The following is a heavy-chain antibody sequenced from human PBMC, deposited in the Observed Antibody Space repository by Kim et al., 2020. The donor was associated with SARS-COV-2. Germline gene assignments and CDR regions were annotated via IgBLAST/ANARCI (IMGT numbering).Heavy chain of an antibody. V-gene: IGHV7-4-1*02. CDR2: INTNTGNP. CDR1: GYMFTNNA. Sequence: ASVKVSCKASGYMFTNNAMNWVRQAPGQGLEWMGWINTNTGNPTYAQDFTGRFVFSLDTSVSTAYVQISSLQAEDTAVYYCARAYCSGGSCYGLDYWGQGTLVTVSS. CDR3: ARAYCSGGSCYGLDY. J-gene: IGHJ4*02. D-gene: IGHD2-15*01.